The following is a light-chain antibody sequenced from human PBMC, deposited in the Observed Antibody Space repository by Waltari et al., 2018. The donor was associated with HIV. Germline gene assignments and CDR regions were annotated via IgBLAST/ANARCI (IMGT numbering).Light chain of an antibody. Sequence: QSALTQPPSASGSPGQSVTISCTGTSTDVPTYNYVSWYHQHPGEAPKILIYEVNKRPSGVPDRCAGSKSGNTASLTVSGLQADDEADYYCTSYEGKNNLVFGGGTKLTVL. CDR3: TSYEGKNNLV. V-gene: IGLV2-8*01. CDR2: EVN. CDR1: STDVPTYNY. J-gene: IGLJ2*01.